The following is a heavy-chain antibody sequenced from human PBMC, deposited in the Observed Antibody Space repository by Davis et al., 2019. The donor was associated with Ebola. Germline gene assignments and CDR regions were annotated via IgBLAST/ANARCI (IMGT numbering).Heavy chain of an antibody. CDR2: ISGSGGST. CDR1: GFVFSSYV. D-gene: IGHD3-3*01. J-gene: IGHJ4*02. Sequence: GGSLRLSCAASGFVFSSYVMSWVRQAPGKGLEWVSAISGSGGSTYYADSVKGRFTISRDNSKNTLYLQMNSLRADDTAVYYCAREGRVFALDYWGQGALVAVSS. V-gene: IGHV3-23*01. CDR3: AREGRVFALDY.